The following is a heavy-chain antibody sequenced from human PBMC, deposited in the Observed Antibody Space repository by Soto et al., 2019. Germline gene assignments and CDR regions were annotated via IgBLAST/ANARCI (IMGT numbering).Heavy chain of an antibody. Sequence: PSETLSLTCTVSGGSISSYYWSWIRQPAGKGLEWIGRIYTSGSTNYNPSLKSRVTMSVDTSKNQFSLKLSSVTAADTAVYYCARDLIRPLSYYYSMDVWGQGTTVTVSS. CDR2: IYTSGST. D-gene: IGHD2-8*01. CDR1: GGSISSYY. CDR3: ARDLIRPLSYYYSMDV. V-gene: IGHV4-4*07. J-gene: IGHJ6*02.